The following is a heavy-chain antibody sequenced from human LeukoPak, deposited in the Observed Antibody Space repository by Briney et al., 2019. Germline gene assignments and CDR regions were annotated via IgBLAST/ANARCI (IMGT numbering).Heavy chain of an antibody. CDR1: GFTFSSYG. J-gene: IGHJ4*02. CDR2: ISGSGGST. V-gene: IGHV3-23*01. CDR3: AKRVLWFGELLMGYFDY. Sequence: GGSLRLSCAASGFTFSSYGMSWVRQAPGKGLEWVSAISGSGGSTYYADSVKGRFSISRDNSKNTLYLQMNSLRAEDTAVYYCAKRVLWFGELLMGYFDYWGQGTLVTVSS. D-gene: IGHD3-10*01.